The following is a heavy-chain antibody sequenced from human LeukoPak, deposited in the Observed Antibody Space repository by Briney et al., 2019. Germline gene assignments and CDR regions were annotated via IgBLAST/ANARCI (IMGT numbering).Heavy chain of an antibody. D-gene: IGHD6-13*01. CDR3: AKIPDAAGSTDGFDI. CDR2: ISSNSAYI. CDR1: GFTFDDFA. V-gene: IGHV3-9*01. J-gene: IGHJ3*02. Sequence: PGGSLRLSCAASGFTFDDFAMHWVRQAPGKGLEWVSGISSNSAYIGYADSVKGRFTISGDNAKNSLYLQMNSLRPEDTALYFCAKIPDAAGSTDGFDIWGQGTMVTVSS.